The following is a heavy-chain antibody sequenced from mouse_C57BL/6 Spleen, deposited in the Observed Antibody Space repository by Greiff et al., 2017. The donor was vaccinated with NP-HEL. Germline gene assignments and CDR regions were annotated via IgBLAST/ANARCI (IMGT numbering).Heavy chain of an antibody. CDR1: GYAFSSSW. CDR3: ARSYGSHFDY. Sequence: QVQLQQSGPELVKPGASVKISCKASGYAFSSSWMNWVKQRPGKGLEWIGRIYPGDGDTNYNGKFKGKATLTADKSSSTAYMQLSSLTSEDSAVYFCARSYGSHFDYWGQGTTLTVSS. D-gene: IGHD1-1*01. CDR2: IYPGDGDT. V-gene: IGHV1-82*01. J-gene: IGHJ2*01.